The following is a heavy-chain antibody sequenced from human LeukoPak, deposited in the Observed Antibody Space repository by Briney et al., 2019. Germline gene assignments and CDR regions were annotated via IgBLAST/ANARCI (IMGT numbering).Heavy chain of an antibody. D-gene: IGHD6-19*01. CDR2: INWNGGST. J-gene: IGHJ4*02. CDR3: ARFPGAAVAQDDY. V-gene: IGHV3-20*04. Sequence: GGSLRLSCAASGFTFDDYGMSWVRQAPGKGLEWVSGINWNGGSTGYADSVKGRFTISRDNAKNSLYLQMNSLRSDDTAVYYCARFPGAAVAQDDYWGQGTLVTVSS. CDR1: GFTFDDYG.